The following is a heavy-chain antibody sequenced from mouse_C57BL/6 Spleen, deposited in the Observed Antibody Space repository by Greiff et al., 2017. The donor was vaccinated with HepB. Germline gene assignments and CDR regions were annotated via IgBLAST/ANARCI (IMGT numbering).Heavy chain of an antibody. V-gene: IGHV1-52*01. Sequence: VQLQQPGAELVRPGSSVKLSCKASGYTFTSYWMHWVKQRPIQGLEWIGNIDPSDSETHYNQKFKDKATLTVDKSSSTAYMQLSSLTSEDTAVYYCAREGYDGYCWCFDVWGTGTTVTVSS. J-gene: IGHJ1*03. CDR2: IDPSDSET. CDR1: GYTFTSYW. D-gene: IGHD2-3*01. CDR3: AREGYDGYCWCFDV.